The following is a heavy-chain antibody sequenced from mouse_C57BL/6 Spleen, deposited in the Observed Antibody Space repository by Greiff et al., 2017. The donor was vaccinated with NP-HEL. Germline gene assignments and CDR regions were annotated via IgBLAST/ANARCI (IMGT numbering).Heavy chain of an antibody. V-gene: IGHV1-82*01. J-gene: IGHJ2*01. CDR2: IYPGDGDT. CDR3: ARGDSSGYEDY. D-gene: IGHD3-2*02. CDR1: GYAFSSSW. Sequence: VMLQQSGPELVKPGASVKISCKASGYAFSSSWMNWVKQRPGKGLEWIGRIYPGDGDTNYNGKFKGKATLTADKSSSTAYMQLSSLTSEDSAVYFCARGDSSGYEDYWGQGTTLTVSS.